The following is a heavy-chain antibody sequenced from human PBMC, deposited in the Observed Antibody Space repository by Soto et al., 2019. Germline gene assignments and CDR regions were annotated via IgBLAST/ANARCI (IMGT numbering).Heavy chain of an antibody. Sequence: GGSLRLSCAASGFTFSSYAMSWVRQAPGKGLEWVSAISGSGGSTYYADSVKGRFTISRDNSKNTLYLQMNSLRAEDTAVYYCAKDQTITFGGGSPHFDYWGQGTLVTVSS. J-gene: IGHJ4*02. CDR2: ISGSGGST. CDR3: AKDQTITFGGGSPHFDY. CDR1: GFTFSSYA. V-gene: IGHV3-23*01. D-gene: IGHD3-16*01.